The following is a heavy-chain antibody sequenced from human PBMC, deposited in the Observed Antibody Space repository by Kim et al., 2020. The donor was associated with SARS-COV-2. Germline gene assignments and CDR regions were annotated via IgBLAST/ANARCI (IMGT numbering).Heavy chain of an antibody. Sequence: SETLSLTCAVYGGSFSGYYWSWIRQPPGKGLEWIGEINHSGSTNYNPSLKSRVTISVDTSKNQFSLKLSSVTAADTAVYYCALTYYYDSSGYRDAFDIWGQGTMVTVSS. V-gene: IGHV4-34*01. CDR1: GGSFSGYY. CDR3: ALTYYYDSSGYRDAFDI. D-gene: IGHD3-22*01. J-gene: IGHJ3*02. CDR2: INHSGST.